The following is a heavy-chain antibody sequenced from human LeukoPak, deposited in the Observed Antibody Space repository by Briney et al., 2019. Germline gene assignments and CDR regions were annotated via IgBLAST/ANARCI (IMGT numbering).Heavy chain of an antibody. CDR2: IFHSGTT. D-gene: IGHD5-18*01. J-gene: IGHJ6*03. CDR1: GVSISSSHW. Sequence: SETLSLTRAVSGVSISSSHWWGWVRPPPGKGPGWIGEIFHSGTTNYNPSLKSRVTISVDKSKNQFSLELSSVTAADTAVYYCATLVDTAMVRDYGDYYYYMDVWGKGTTVTVSS. CDR3: ATLVDTAMVRDYGDYYYYMDV. V-gene: IGHV4-4*02.